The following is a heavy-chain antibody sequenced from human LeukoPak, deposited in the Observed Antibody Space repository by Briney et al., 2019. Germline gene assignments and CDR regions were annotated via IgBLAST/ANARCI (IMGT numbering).Heavy chain of an antibody. CDR3: AGVSQNPAYYYTSGYYYHGY. Sequence: ASVKVSCKASGFTFSAYDINWVRQTPGQGLEWMGWMNPNSGNTGFAQKFQGRVTMTRDTSINTAYMELSNLRSEDTAVYYCAGVSQNPAYYYTSGYYYHGYWGQGTRVTVSS. J-gene: IGHJ4*02. D-gene: IGHD3-22*01. CDR2: MNPNSGNT. V-gene: IGHV1-8*01. CDR1: GFTFSAYD.